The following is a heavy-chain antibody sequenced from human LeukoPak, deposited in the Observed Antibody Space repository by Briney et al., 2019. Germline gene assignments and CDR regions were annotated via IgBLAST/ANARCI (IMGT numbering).Heavy chain of an antibody. CDR1: GFTFSSYL. Sequence: GGSLRLSCAASGFTFSSYLMSWVRQAPGKGLEWVANIKQDGSEKYYLDSVKGRFTISRDNAKNSLYLQMNSLRAEDTAVYYCARSDFGSGRPGDFDYWGQGTLVTVSS. CDR2: IKQDGSEK. V-gene: IGHV3-7*01. CDR3: ARSDFGSGRPGDFDY. J-gene: IGHJ4*02. D-gene: IGHD3-10*01.